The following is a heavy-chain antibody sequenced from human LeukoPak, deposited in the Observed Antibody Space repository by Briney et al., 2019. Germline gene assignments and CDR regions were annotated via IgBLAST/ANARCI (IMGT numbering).Heavy chain of an antibody. CDR1: GGSFSGYY. CDR3: ARGVVTMVRGVIIKRTSWFDP. Sequence: SETLSLTCAVYGGSFSGYYWSWIRQPPGKGLEWIGEINHSGSTNYNPSLKSRVTISVETSKNQFSLKLSSVTAADTAVYYCARGVVTMVRGVIIKRTSWFDPWGQGTLVTVSS. V-gene: IGHV4-34*01. J-gene: IGHJ5*02. CDR2: INHSGST. D-gene: IGHD3-10*01.